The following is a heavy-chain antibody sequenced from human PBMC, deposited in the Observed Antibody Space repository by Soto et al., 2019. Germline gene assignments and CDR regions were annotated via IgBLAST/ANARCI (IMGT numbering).Heavy chain of an antibody. CDR3: AKGGAVYGLLTHDY. CDR2: LTGSSSNL. J-gene: IGHJ4*02. Sequence: GGSLRVSCAASGFTFSDYAMSWGRQAPGKGLEWVTTLTGSSSNLYYTDSVKGRFAISRDNSRNILFLQMNSLTAEDTAVYYCAKGGAVYGLLTHDYWGQGTLVTVSS. V-gene: IGHV3-23*01. CDR1: GFTFSDYA. D-gene: IGHD3-9*01.